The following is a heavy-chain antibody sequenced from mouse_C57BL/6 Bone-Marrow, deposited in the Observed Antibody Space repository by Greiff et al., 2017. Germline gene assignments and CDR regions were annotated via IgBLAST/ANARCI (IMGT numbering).Heavy chain of an antibody. V-gene: IGHV1-26*01. Sequence: EVQLQQSGPELVKPGASVKISCKASGYTFTDYYMNWVKQSHGKSLEWIGDINPNNGGTSYNQKFKGKATLTVDKSSSTAYMELRSLTAEDSAVYYCARRRAYYSNYGAMDYWGQGTSGTVSS. D-gene: IGHD2-5*01. CDR1: GYTFTDYY. CDR2: INPNNGGT. CDR3: ARRRAYYSNYGAMDY. J-gene: IGHJ4*01.